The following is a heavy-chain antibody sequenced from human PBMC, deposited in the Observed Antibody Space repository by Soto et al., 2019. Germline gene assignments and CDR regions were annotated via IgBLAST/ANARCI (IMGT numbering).Heavy chain of an antibody. J-gene: IGHJ4*02. D-gene: IGHD6-19*01. V-gene: IGHV4-34*01. CDR1: GGSFSDFY. CDR3: GPRGAVADPRGY. CDR2: INHSGNT. Sequence: QVQLQQWGAGLLKPSETLSLTCAVYGGSFSDFYWTWIRQLPGKGLEWIGEINHSGNTNYNPTLKSRVAISVDTSKNQSSLNLRSVTAADTAVYYCGPRGAVADPRGYWGQGTLVTVSS.